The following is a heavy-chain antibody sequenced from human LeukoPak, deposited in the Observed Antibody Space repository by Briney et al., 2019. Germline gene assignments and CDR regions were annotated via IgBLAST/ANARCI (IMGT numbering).Heavy chain of an antibody. D-gene: IGHD3-16*02. CDR2: IYYSGST. V-gene: IGHV4-39*02. CDR3: AREDYDYVWGSYRNDAFDI. Sequence: SETLSLTCTVSGGSISSSSYYWGWIRQPPGKGLEWIGSIYYSGSTYYNPSLKSRVTISVDTSKNQFSLKLSSVTAADTAVYYCAREDYDYVWGSYRNDAFDIWGQGTMVTVSS. J-gene: IGHJ3*02. CDR1: GGSISSSSYY.